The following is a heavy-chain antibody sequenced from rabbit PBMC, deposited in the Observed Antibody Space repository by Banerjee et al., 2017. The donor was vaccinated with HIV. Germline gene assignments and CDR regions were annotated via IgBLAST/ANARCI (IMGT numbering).Heavy chain of an antibody. D-gene: IGHD7-1*01. CDR2: IFLGDGST. CDR3: ASGAGYVGYSHVSLYFNL. Sequence: QQLVESGGGLVKPGASLTLTCKASGFSFSSGYDMCWVRQAPGKGLEWIGHIFLGDGSTYYASWAKGRFTISKTSSTTVTLQMTSLTAADTATYFCASGAGYVGYSHVSLYFNLWGPGTLVTVS. V-gene: IGHV1S40*01. J-gene: IGHJ4*01. CDR1: GFSFSSGYD.